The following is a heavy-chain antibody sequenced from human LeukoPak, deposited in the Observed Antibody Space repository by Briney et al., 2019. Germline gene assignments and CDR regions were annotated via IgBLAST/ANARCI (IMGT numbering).Heavy chain of an antibody. V-gene: IGHV3-53*01. J-gene: IGHJ4*02. Sequence: SGGSLRLSCAASGFTVSSNYMSWVRQAPGKGLEWVSVIYSGGSTYYADSVKGRFTISRDNSKNTLYLQMNSLRAEDTAVYYCASGYSYGYYYFDYWGQGTLVTVSS. CDR3: ASGYSYGYYYFDY. CDR1: GFTVSSNY. CDR2: IYSGGST. D-gene: IGHD5-18*01.